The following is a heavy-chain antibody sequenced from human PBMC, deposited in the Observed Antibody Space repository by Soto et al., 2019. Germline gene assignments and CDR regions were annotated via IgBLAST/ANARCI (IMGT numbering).Heavy chain of an antibody. CDR1: GFTFSNYW. CDR2: IKQDGSEK. V-gene: IGHV3-7*01. D-gene: IGHD3-10*01. J-gene: IGHJ4*02. CDR3: ARVEGGYYGSGSYGFDY. Sequence: EVQLLESGGGLVQPGGSLSLSCAASGFTFSNYWMTWVRQAPGKGLEWVANIKQDGSEKYYVDSVKGRSIISRDNAKNSVYLHMDSLRVEDTAVYYCARVEGGYYGSGSYGFDYWGQGSLVTVSS.